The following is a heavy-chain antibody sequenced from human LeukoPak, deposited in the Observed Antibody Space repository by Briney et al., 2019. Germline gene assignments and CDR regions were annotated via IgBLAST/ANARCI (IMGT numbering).Heavy chain of an antibody. CDR3: ARDRPYGDYPYYYYGMDV. J-gene: IGHJ6*02. CDR2: TIRVSGTT. Sequence: GASVKVSCKVSEGTFNNFALSWVRQAPGQGLEWVGGTIRVSGTTKYAQNLQGRVKVTADGSTSTAYMEMNSLRAEDTAVYYCARDRPYGDYPYYYYGMDVWGQGTTVTVSS. D-gene: IGHD4-17*01. V-gene: IGHV1-69*01. CDR1: EGTFNNFA.